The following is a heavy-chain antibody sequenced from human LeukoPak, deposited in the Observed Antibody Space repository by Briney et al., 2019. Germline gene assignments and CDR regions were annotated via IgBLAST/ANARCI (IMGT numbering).Heavy chain of an antibody. CDR2: ISGSGGST. D-gene: IGHD6-13*01. V-gene: IGHV3-23*01. J-gene: IGHJ5*02. CDR3: ARGAYYSSTWYAFDP. Sequence: QSGGSLRLSCAASGFTFINYAMSWVRQAPGKGLEWVSGISGSGGSTYYADSVKGRFTISRDNSKNTLYLQMDSLRAEDTAVYYCARGAYYSSTWYAFDPWGQGTLVTVSS. CDR1: GFTFINYA.